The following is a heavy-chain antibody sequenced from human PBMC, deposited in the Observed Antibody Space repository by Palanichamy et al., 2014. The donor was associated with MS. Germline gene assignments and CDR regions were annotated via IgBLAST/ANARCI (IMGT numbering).Heavy chain of an antibody. Sequence: EVQLVESGGGLVQPGGSPRLSCAASGLTFSNYAIDLGPPGSREGGWSGSQSISGGGGSTYYADSVKGRFTISRDNSKNTLYVQMNSLRAEDTALYYCAKCITASGTCYFDYWGQGTLVTVSS. CDR3: AKCITASGTCYFDY. CDR1: GLTFSNYA. V-gene: IGHV3-23*04. D-gene: IGHD6-13*01. J-gene: IGHJ4*02. CDR2: ISGGGGST.